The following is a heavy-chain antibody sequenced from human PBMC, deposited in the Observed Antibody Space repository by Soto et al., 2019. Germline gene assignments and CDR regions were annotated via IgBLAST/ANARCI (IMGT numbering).Heavy chain of an antibody. Sequence: QVQLVQSGAEVKKPGASVRVSCKASGYTFSGYDINWVRQATGQGLEWMGWVSPDSGSTGYAGIFKGRVTMTWDRSTTTVYMDLSSLTSEDSVVYYCARATELRYVEWSVYRGGNYAMDVWGQGTTVTVSS. CDR3: ARATELRYVEWSVYRGGNYAMDV. D-gene: IGHD3-3*01. V-gene: IGHV1-8*01. CDR2: VSPDSGST. CDR1: GYTFSGYD. J-gene: IGHJ6*02.